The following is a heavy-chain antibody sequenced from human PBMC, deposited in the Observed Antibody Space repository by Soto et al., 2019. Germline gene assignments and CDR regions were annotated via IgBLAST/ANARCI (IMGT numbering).Heavy chain of an antibody. Sequence: EVQLVQSGAEVKKPGESLRISCKGSGYSFTSYWISWVRQMPGKGLEWMGRIDPSDSYTKYSPSFQGHVTMSADKSISTAYLQWSSLKASDTAMYYCARLRYDYGDYLWFDPWGQGTLVTVS. CDR2: IDPSDSYT. V-gene: IGHV5-10-1*03. CDR3: ARLRYDYGDYLWFDP. D-gene: IGHD4-17*01. J-gene: IGHJ5*02. CDR1: GYSFTSYW.